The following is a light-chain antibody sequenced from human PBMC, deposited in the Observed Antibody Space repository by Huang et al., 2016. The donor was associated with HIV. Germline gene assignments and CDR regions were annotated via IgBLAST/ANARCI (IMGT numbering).Light chain of an antibody. CDR3: QHYHNWPPLT. CDR2: GAS. J-gene: IGKJ4*01. V-gene: IGKV3-15*01. CDR1: QSVSSN. Sequence: EIVMTQSPATLSASPGERVTLSCRASQSVSSNLAWDQQKPGQAPRLLIYGASTRATGVPVRFSGSGSGTEFSLTISSLQSEDIALYYCQHYHNWPPLTFGGGTKVEIK.